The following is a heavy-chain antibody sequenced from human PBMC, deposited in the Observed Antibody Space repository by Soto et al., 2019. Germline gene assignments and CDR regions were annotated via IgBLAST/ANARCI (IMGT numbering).Heavy chain of an antibody. V-gene: IGHV4-31*03. CDR3: AGTPFYAIFTAYSSLFDN. D-gene: IGHD3-9*01. Sequence: QVQLQESGPGLVKPSQTLTLTCTVSGGSISSGSFYWSWIRQHPGKGLEWIGHISDSGSSYYNPSLESRVHISVDTYTTQFSPRLSAGTAADTGVYFCAGTPFYAIFTAYSSLFDNWGQGTLVTVSS. J-gene: IGHJ4*02. CDR1: GGSISSGSFY. CDR2: ISDSGSS.